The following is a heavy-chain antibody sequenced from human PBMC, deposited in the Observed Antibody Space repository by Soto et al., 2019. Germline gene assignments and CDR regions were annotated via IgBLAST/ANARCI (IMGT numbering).Heavy chain of an antibody. D-gene: IGHD4-17*01. Sequence: PSETLSLTCTVAGGSMTRSGYYWCWIRQPPGNELQYIGSVYNNGQTYYNPSLTSPVTISVDTSKNQFSLNVRSVTAADTAVYYCARETYGDYVGYFDPWGQGIQVTVSS. CDR3: ARETYGDYVGYFDP. CDR2: VYNNGQT. J-gene: IGHJ5*02. CDR1: GGSMTRSGYY. V-gene: IGHV4-39*07.